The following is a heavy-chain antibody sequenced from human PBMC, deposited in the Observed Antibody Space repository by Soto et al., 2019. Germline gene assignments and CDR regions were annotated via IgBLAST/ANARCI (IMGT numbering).Heavy chain of an antibody. CDR2: IDDSDST. V-gene: IGHV4-59*01. CDR3: ARHYYFDS. Sequence: SETLSLTCTVSGGSISGYYWNWIRQPPGKGLEWIGYIDDSDSTNYNPSLKSRVTMSVDTSKKQFSLKLSSVTAADTAVYYCARHYYFDSWGQGTLVTVPQ. J-gene: IGHJ4*02. CDR1: GGSISGYY.